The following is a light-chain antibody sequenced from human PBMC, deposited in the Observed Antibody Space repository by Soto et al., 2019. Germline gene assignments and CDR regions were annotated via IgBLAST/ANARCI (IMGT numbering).Light chain of an antibody. CDR3: QQYNMWPRT. V-gene: IGKV3-15*01. CDR2: GAS. CDR1: QSLGTN. Sequence: EIVMRQSPATLSVSPGERATLSCRASQSLGTNLAWFQQKPGQAPRLLIHGASTRATGTPARFSGSGSRTEFTLTISSLQSEDFAVYYCQQYNMWPRTFGQGTKVDIK. J-gene: IGKJ1*01.